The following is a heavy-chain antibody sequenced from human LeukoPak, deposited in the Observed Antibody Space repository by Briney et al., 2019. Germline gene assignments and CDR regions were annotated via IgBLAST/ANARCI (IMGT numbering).Heavy chain of an antibody. CDR2: IYTSGST. CDR3: ARRSHCSSTSCPRGHYYYYYMDV. V-gene: IGHV4-4*07. CDR1: GGCISSYY. Sequence: SETLSLTCTVSGGCISSYYWSWIRQPAGKGLEWIGRIYTSGSTNYNPSLKSRVTMSVDTSKNQFSLKLSSVTAADTAVYYCARRSHCSSTSCPRGHYYYYYMDVWGKGTTVTVSS. J-gene: IGHJ6*03. D-gene: IGHD2-2*01.